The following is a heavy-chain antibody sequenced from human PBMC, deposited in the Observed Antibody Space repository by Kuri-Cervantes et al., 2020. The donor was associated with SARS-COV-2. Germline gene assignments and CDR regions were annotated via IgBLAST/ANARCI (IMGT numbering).Heavy chain of an antibody. J-gene: IGHJ4*02. CDR3: AKGVAAADH. CDR1: GFIFRSFG. V-gene: IGHV3-30*02. Sequence: GGSLRLSCAASGFIFRSFGMHWVRQAPGKGLEWVTFIRYDGSNKYYADSVKGRFTISRDNSKNTLYLQMNSLRAEDTAVYYCAKGVAAADHWGQGTLVTVSS. D-gene: IGHD6-13*01. CDR2: IRYDGSNK.